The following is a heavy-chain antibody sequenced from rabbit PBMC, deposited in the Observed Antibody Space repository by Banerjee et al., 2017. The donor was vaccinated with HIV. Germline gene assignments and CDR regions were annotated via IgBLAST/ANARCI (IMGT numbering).Heavy chain of an antibody. CDR3: ATGYSSAFNL. J-gene: IGHJ4*01. V-gene: IGHV1S40*01. CDR2: INTGSGST. CDR1: GFSLSSSYN. Sequence: QSLEESGGDLVKPGASLTLTCTASGFSLSSSYNMCWVRQAPGKGLEWIGCINTGSGSTYYASWAKGRFTVSKTSSTTVTLQMTSLTAADTATYFCATGYSSAFNLWGPGTLVTVS. D-gene: IGHD4-1*01.